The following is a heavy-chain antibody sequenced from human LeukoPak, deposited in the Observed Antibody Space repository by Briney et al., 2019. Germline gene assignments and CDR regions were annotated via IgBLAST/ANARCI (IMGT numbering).Heavy chain of an antibody. Sequence: GGSLRLSCAASGFTFSSYSMNWVRQAPGKGLEWVSSISSSSSYIYYADSVKGRFTISRDNAKNSLYRQMNSLRAEDTAVYYCAREMHGSGSYGTYYYGMDVWGQGTTVTVSS. CDR1: GFTFSSYS. D-gene: IGHD3-10*01. J-gene: IGHJ6*02. V-gene: IGHV3-21*01. CDR3: AREMHGSGSYGTYYYGMDV. CDR2: ISSSSSYI.